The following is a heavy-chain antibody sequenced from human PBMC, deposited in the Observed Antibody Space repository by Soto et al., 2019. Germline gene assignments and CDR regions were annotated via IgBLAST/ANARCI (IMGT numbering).Heavy chain of an antibody. CDR3: SGSSSVYGDYGDALNWYFDL. J-gene: IGHJ2*01. V-gene: IGHV4-59*01. Sequence: SETLSLTCTVSGGSISSYYLSWIRQPPGKGLEWIGYIYYSGSTNYNPSLKSRVTISVDTSKNQFSLKLSSVTAADMAVYYCSGSSSVYGDYGDALNWYFDLWGRGTLVTVSS. CDR2: IYYSGST. CDR1: GGSISSYY. D-gene: IGHD4-17*01.